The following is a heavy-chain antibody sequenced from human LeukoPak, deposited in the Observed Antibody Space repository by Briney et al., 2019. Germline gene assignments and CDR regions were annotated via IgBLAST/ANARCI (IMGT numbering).Heavy chain of an antibody. CDR1: GYTFTGYY. D-gene: IGHD1-1*01. V-gene: IGHV1-2*02. J-gene: IGHJ4*02. CDR3: ARDVGLEPHFDY. CDR2: INPNSGGT. Sequence: ASVKVSCKASGYTFTGYYMHWVRQAPGQGLEWMGWINPNSGGTNYAQKFQGRVTMTRDTSISTAYMELSRLRSDDTAVYYCARDVGLEPHFDYWGQGTLVTVSS.